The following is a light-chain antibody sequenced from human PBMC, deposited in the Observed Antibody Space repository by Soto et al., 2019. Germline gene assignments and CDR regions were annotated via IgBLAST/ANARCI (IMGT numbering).Light chain of an antibody. CDR1: QSVSGD. Sequence: EIVMTQSPGSLSVSPGDTVTLSCRASQSVSGDVAWYQQKPGQSPKLLMFATFNRASGVPPRFSGSVFGTGFTLSISSLQSEDFAIYYCQQYNSRPLTFGQGTRL. J-gene: IGKJ5*01. CDR3: QQYNSRPLT. CDR2: ATF. V-gene: IGKV3-15*01.